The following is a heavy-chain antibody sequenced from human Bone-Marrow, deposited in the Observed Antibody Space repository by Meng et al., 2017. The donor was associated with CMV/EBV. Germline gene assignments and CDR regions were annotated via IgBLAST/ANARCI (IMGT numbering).Heavy chain of an antibody. CDR1: GFTFSSYS. V-gene: IGHV3-21*01. CDR3: ASHPSDYYYYYGMDG. J-gene: IGHJ6*02. CDR2: ISSSSSYI. D-gene: IGHD2-21*02. Sequence: GESLKISCAASGFTFSSYSMNWVRQAPGKGLEWVSSISSSSSYIYYADSVKGRFTISRDNAKNSLYLQMNSLRAEDTAVYYCASHPSDYYYYYGMDGWGQGTTVTVSS.